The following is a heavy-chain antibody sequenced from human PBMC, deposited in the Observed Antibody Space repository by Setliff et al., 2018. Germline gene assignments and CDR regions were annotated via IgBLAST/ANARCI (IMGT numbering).Heavy chain of an antibody. Sequence: SETLSLTCAVSGYSISSGYHWAWIRQLPGKGLEWIGQIYVSGRTHYNPSLKSRLTISLVSSKKQFSLRLSSVTAADTAVYYCARMSGFLYMDVWGKGTTVTVSS. V-gene: IGHV4-38-2*01. CDR3: ARMSGFLYMDV. D-gene: IGHD3-3*01. CDR1: GYSISSGYH. J-gene: IGHJ6*03. CDR2: IYVSGRT.